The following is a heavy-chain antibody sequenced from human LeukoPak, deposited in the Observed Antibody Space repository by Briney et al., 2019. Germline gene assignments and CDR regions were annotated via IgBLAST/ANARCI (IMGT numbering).Heavy chain of an antibody. CDR3: ARDRGDDTVSYFDY. Sequence: ASVKVSCKASGGTFSSYAISWVRQAPGQGPEWMGGIIPIFGTANYAQKFQGRVTITADESTSTAYMELSSLRSEDTAVYYCARDRGDDTVSYFDYWGQGTLVTVSS. CDR2: IIPIFGTA. V-gene: IGHV1-69*13. D-gene: IGHD3-22*01. J-gene: IGHJ4*02. CDR1: GGTFSSYA.